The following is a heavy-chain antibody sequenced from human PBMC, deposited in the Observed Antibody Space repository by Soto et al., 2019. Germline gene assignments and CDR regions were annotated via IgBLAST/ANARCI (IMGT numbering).Heavy chain of an antibody. CDR3: ARDSDSFYSWLHYYYYYGMDV. CDR2: ISYSGSTI. V-gene: IGHV3-11*01. J-gene: IGHJ6*02. CDR1: GFMFGDYY. D-gene: IGHD6-13*01. Sequence: LRLSCAASGFMFGDYYMSWIRQAPGKGLEWVAYISYSGSTIYYADSVKGRFTISRDNAKNSLFLQMNSLRAEDTAIYYCARDSDSFYSWLHYYYYYGMDVWGQGTTVTVSS.